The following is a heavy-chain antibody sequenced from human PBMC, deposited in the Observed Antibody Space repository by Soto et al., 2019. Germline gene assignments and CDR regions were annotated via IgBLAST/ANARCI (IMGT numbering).Heavy chain of an antibody. V-gene: IGHV1-8*01. J-gene: IGHJ4*02. CDR2: MNPTSGNT. CDR3: AREKVGAVDY. Sequence: QVQLVQSGAEVKKPGASVKVSCKASGYSFTSYDITWVRPATGHGLAWMGWMNPTSGNTGYAPKFQGRASTTRNTSRSTAYMELGSLRSEDTAVNYCAREKVGAVDYWGQGTLVTVSS. CDR1: GYSFTSYD. D-gene: IGHD1-26*01.